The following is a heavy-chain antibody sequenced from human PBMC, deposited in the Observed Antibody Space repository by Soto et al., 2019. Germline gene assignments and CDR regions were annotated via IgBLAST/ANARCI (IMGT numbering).Heavy chain of an antibody. D-gene: IGHD3-22*01. V-gene: IGHV5-51*01. J-gene: IGHJ5*02. CDR3: ARTEHSGYFNWFDT. Sequence: GESLKISCRTSGYKFTSSWIAWVRQMPGKGLEWMGIIFPSDSDTRYSPSFQGQVTISADRSTSTVFLQWASLKASDTAVYFCARTEHSGYFNWFDTWGQGTLVTVSS. CDR1: GYKFTSSW. CDR2: IFPSDSDT.